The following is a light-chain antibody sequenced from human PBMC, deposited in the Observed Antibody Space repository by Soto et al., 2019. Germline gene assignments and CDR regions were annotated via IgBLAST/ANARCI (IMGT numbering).Light chain of an antibody. V-gene: IGKV1-13*02. CDR1: QAISNT. CDR2: DAS. CDR3: QQFRSYPLT. Sequence: AIQLTQSPSSLSASVGDSVSITCRASQAISNTLTWYQQKPGKAPKLLIYDASTLETGVPVRFSGSGSGTDFTLTISSLQPEDFATYFCQQFRSYPLTFGGGTKVDI. J-gene: IGKJ4*01.